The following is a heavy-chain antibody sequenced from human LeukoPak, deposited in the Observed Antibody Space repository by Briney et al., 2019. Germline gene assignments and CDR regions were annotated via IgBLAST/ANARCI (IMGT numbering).Heavy chain of an antibody. D-gene: IGHD3-10*01. Sequence: GGSLRLSCAASGFAFSSYGMHWVRQAPGKGLQWVAVIWHDGSNKYYADSVKGRFSISRDNSENTLYLQMKSLRAEDTAVYYCAKEGYYDSGRRPDYLCQGTLVIVSS. CDR1: GFAFSSYG. V-gene: IGHV3-30*02. CDR3: AKEGYYDSGRRPDY. J-gene: IGHJ4*02. CDR2: IWHDGSNK.